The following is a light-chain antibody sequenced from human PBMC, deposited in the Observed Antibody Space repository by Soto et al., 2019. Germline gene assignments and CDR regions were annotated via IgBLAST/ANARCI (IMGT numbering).Light chain of an antibody. CDR2: DAS. CDR1: QSTGSW. Sequence: DLQMTQSPSTLSAFVGDRVTITCRASQSTGSWLAWYQQKPGKAPKVLIYDASNLQSGVPSRFSGSGSGTEFTLTISSLQPDDSATYFCQQYNSYPLTFGGGTRVEIK. CDR3: QQYNSYPLT. J-gene: IGKJ4*01. V-gene: IGKV1-5*01.